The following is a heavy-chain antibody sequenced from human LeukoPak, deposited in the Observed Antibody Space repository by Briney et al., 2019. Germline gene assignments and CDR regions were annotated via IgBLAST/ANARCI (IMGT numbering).Heavy chain of an antibody. D-gene: IGHD3-22*01. J-gene: IGHJ4*02. V-gene: IGHV3-30*03. Sequence: GGSLRLSCAASGFTFGNYGMHWVRQAPGKGLEWVAGISYDGSNKYYADSVKGQFTISRDNSKSTLCLQMSSLRTEDTALYHCARGRGVYDSRGHHLGDNWGQGTLVTVSS. CDR2: ISYDGSNK. CDR3: ARGRGVYDSRGHHLGDN. CDR1: GFTFGNYG.